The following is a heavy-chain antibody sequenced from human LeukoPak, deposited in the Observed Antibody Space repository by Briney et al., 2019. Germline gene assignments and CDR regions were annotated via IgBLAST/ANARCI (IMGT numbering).Heavy chain of an antibody. D-gene: IGHD3-3*01. CDR1: GGSISSYY. CDR2: IYYSGST. CDR3: ARVHYDFWSGYFAWFDP. Sequence: SETLSLTCTVSGGSISSYYWSWIRQPPGKGLEWIGYIYYSGSTNYNPSLKSRVTISVDTSKNQFSLKLSSVTAADTAVYYSARVHYDFWSGYFAWFDPWGQGTLVTVPS. V-gene: IGHV4-59*01. J-gene: IGHJ5*02.